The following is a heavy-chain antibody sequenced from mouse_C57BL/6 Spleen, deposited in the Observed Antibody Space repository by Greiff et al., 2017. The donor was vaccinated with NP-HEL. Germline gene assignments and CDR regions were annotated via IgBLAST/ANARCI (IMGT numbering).Heavy chain of an antibody. Sequence: EVQLQQSGPELVKPGASVKISCKASGYTFTDYYMNWVKQSHGKSLEWIGDINPNNGGTSYNQKFKGKATLTVDKSSSTAYMELRSLTSEDSAVYYCARLTGKMDYWGQGTSVTVSS. V-gene: IGHV1-26*01. CDR2: INPNNGGT. J-gene: IGHJ4*01. D-gene: IGHD4-1*01. CDR1: GYTFTDYY. CDR3: ARLTGKMDY.